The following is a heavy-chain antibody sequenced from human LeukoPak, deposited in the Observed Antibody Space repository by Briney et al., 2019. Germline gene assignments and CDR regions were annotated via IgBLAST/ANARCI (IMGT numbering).Heavy chain of an antibody. V-gene: IGHV1-69*05. Sequence: GASVKVSCKASGYTFTRYYMHWVRQAPGQGLEWMGRIIPIFGTASYAQKFQGRVTITTDESTSTAYMELSSLRSEDTAVYYCAREEAMITFGGVIVNSIDYWGQGTLVTVSS. CDR1: GYTFTRYY. D-gene: IGHD3-16*02. J-gene: IGHJ4*02. CDR2: IIPIFGTA. CDR3: AREEAMITFGGVIVNSIDY.